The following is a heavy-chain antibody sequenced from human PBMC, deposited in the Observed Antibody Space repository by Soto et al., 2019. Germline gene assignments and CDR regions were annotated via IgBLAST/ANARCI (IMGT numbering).Heavy chain of an antibody. CDR2: ISAYNGNT. J-gene: IGHJ5*02. Sequence: QVQLVQSGAEVKKPGASVKVSWKASGYTFTSYSISWGRQAPGQGLEWMGWISAYNGNTNYAQKLQGRVTMTTDTSTSTAYMELRSLRSDDTAVYYCAREGADIVVVPAARHWFDPWGQGTLVTVSS. CDR3: AREGADIVVVPAARHWFDP. CDR1: GYTFTSYS. V-gene: IGHV1-18*01. D-gene: IGHD2-2*01.